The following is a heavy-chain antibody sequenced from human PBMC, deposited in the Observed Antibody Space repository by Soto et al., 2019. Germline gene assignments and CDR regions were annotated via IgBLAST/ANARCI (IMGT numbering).Heavy chain of an antibody. CDR2: IYYSGST. Sequence: SETLSLTCTVSGGSISSGDYYWSWIRQPPGKGLEWIGYIYYSGSTYYNPSLKSRVTISVDTSKNQFSLKLSSVTAADTAVYYCANLRGFGEFFDYWGQGTLVTVSS. CDR3: ANLRGFGEFFDY. CDR1: GGSISSGDYY. V-gene: IGHV4-30-4*01. D-gene: IGHD3-10*01. J-gene: IGHJ4*02.